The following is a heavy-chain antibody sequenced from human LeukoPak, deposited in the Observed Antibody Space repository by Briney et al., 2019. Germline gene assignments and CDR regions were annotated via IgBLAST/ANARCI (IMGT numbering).Heavy chain of an antibody. CDR1: GYTFTSYY. Sequence: ASVKVSCKASGYTFTSYYMHWVRQAPGQGLEWMGIINPSGGSTSYAQKFQGRVTMTRDTSTSTVYMELSSLRSEDTAVYYCARERFRRSSSHYMDVWGKGTTVTVSS. CDR2: INPSGGST. J-gene: IGHJ6*03. V-gene: IGHV1-46*01. D-gene: IGHD6-13*01. CDR3: ARERFRRSSSHYMDV.